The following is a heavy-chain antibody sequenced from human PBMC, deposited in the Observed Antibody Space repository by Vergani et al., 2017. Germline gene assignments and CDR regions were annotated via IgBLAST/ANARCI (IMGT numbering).Heavy chain of an antibody. J-gene: IGHJ4*02. CDR2: IKQDGSEK. CDR1: GFTFSSYW. D-gene: IGHD2-2*01. CDR3: ARDSAEGRYQLLGGYDY. Sequence: EVQLVESGGGLVQPGGSLRLSCAASGFTFSSYWMSWVRQAPGKGLEWVANIKQDGSEKYYVDSVKGRFTISRDNAKNSLYLQMNSLRAEDTALYHCARDSAEGRYQLLGGYDYWGQGTLVTVSS. V-gene: IGHV3-7*03.